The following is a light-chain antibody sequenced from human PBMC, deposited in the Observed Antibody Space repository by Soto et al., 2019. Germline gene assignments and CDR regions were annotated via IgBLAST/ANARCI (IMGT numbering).Light chain of an antibody. CDR2: DAS. Sequence: DIQMTQSPSTLSASVGDIVAITCRASQSISTWLAWYQQKPGKAPKLLIYDASTLQSEFPSRFSGSGSGTEFTLTIGSLPPNDFATYYCQQCASYPLTFAGGTTME. J-gene: IGKJ4*01. CDR1: QSISTW. CDR3: QQCASYPLT. V-gene: IGKV1-5*01.